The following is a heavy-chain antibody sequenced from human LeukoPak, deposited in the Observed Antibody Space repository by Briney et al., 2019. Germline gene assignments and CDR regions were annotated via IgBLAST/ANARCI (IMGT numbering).Heavy chain of an antibody. J-gene: IGHJ2*01. CDR2: ISSSGSTI. D-gene: IGHD3-10*01. Sequence: GGSLRLSCAASGFTFSSYEMNWVRQAPGKGLEWVSYISSSGSTIYYADSVKGRFTISRDNAKNSLYLQMNSLRAEDTAVYYCARDRPGITMVRGVIITGGYFDLWGRGTLVTVSS. CDR1: GFTFSSYE. CDR3: ARDRPGITMVRGVIITGGYFDL. V-gene: IGHV3-48*03.